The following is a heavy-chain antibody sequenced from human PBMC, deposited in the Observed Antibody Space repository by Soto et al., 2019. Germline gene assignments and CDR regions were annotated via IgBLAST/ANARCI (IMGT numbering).Heavy chain of an antibody. CDR3: ARLREYYDILTGYSVFDY. CDR1: VYTFTIYG. V-gene: IGHV1-69*10. Sequence: SVKVSCKASVYTFTIYGIIWVRQAPGQGLEWMGWIIPILGKANYAQKFQGRVTITTDTSTSTAYMELSSLRSEDTAVYYCARLREYYDILTGYSVFDYWGQGTLVTVSS. J-gene: IGHJ4*02. D-gene: IGHD3-9*01. CDR2: IIPILGKA.